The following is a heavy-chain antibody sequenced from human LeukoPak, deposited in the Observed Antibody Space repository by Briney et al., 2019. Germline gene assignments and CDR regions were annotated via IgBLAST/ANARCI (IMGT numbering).Heavy chain of an antibody. J-gene: IGHJ4*02. CDR3: ARAVGATTVDY. CDR1: GFTFSSYS. CDR2: ISSSSSYI. D-gene: IGHD1-26*01. Sequence: GGSLRLSCAASGFTFSSYSMNWVRQAPGKGLEWVSSISSSSSYINYADSVKGRFTISRDNAKNSLYLQMNSLRAEDTAVYYCARAVGATTVDYWGQGTLVTVSS. V-gene: IGHV3-21*01.